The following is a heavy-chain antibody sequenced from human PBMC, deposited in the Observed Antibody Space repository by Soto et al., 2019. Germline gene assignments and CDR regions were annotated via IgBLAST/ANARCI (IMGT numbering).Heavy chain of an antibody. Sequence: QVQLQESGPGLVKPSQTLSLTCTVSGGSISSGGYYWSWIRQHPGKGLEWIGYIYYCGSTYYDPSLKIRVTIAGDRSKNQFPLKLSSVTAADTPVHYCARDRWDASTRGWFDPWGQGTLVTVSS. CDR1: GGSISSGGYY. CDR2: IYYCGST. CDR3: ARDRWDASTRGWFDP. D-gene: IGHD3-22*01. V-gene: IGHV4-31*03. J-gene: IGHJ5*02.